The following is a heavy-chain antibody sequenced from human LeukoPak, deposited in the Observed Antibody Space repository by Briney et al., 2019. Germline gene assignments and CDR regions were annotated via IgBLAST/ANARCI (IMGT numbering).Heavy chain of an antibody. Sequence: GGSLRLSCAASGLIFSDAWMGWVRQAPGKGLEWVSATHSSGGTYYADSVKGRFTISRDTSKNTLYLQINSLSVEDTAVYYCIVFGDSNHWGQGTLVTVSS. D-gene: IGHD4-17*01. CDR1: GLIFSDAW. J-gene: IGHJ5*02. V-gene: IGHV3-53*01. CDR2: THSSGGT. CDR3: IVFGDSNH.